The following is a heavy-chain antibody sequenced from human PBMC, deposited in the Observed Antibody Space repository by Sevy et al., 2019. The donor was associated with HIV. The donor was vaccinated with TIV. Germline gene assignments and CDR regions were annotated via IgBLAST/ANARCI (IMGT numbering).Heavy chain of an antibody. V-gene: IGHV3-30*18. Sequence: GGSLRLSCAASGFTFSSYGMHWVRQAPGKGLEWVAAISYDGSNKYYADSVKGRFTISRDNSKNTLYLQMNSLRAEDTALYYCTKTIAAAGHTVYYNYYYGMDVWGQGTTVTVSS. D-gene: IGHD6-13*01. J-gene: IGHJ6*02. CDR3: TKTIAAAGHTVYYNYYYGMDV. CDR1: GFTFSSYG. CDR2: ISYDGSNK.